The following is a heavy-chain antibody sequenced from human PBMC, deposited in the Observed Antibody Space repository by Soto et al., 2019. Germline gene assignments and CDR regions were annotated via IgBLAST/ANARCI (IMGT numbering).Heavy chain of an antibody. Sequence: EVQLLESGGGLVQPEGSLRLSCVASGFTFSNYAMSWVRQAPGKGLEWISGISGSGGTTYYADSVKGRFTVSRDNSKDTLNLQMNSLRAEDTAVYYCAKTPRQWLVYVDYWGQGTLVTVSS. CDR2: ISGSGGTT. D-gene: IGHD6-19*01. J-gene: IGHJ4*02. V-gene: IGHV3-23*01. CDR1: GFTFSNYA. CDR3: AKTPRQWLVYVDY.